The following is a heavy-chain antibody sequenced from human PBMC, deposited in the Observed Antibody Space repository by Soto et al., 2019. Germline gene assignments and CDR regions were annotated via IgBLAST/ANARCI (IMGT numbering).Heavy chain of an antibody. CDR3: ARARVVDIVVVPAALAGFLLTEEGGYGMDV. Sequence: PSQTLSLTCAISVDSVSSNSAAWNWIRQSPSRGLEWLGRTYYRSKWYNDYAVSVKSRITINPDTSKNQFSLQLNSVTPEDTAVYYCARARVVDIVVVPAALAGFLLTEEGGYGMDV. CDR1: VDSVSSNSAA. CDR2: TYYRSKWYN. V-gene: IGHV6-1*01. J-gene: IGHJ6*01. D-gene: IGHD2-2*01.